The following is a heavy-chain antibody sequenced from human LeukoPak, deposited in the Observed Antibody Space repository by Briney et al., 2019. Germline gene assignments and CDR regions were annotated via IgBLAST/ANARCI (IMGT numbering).Heavy chain of an antibody. D-gene: IGHD4-17*01. CDR3: ARGATVTTAYFDY. CDR1: GYTFTGYY. CDR2: INPNSGGT. V-gene: IGHV1-2*02. J-gene: IGHJ4*02. Sequence: GASVKVSCKASGYTFTGYYMHWVRQAPGQGLEWTGWINPNSGGTNYAQKFQGRVTMTRDTSISTAYMELSRLRSDDTAVYYCARGATVTTAYFDYWGQGTLVTVSS.